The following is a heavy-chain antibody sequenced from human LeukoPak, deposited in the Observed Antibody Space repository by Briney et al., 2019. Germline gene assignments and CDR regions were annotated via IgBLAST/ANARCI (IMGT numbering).Heavy chain of an antibody. V-gene: IGHV3-53*01. J-gene: IGHJ3*02. CDR2: IYSGSST. CDR1: GLTVTSDF. CDR3: ARLCSTSSCYAFDI. D-gene: IGHD3-22*01. Sequence: GGSLRLSCAASGLTVTSDFVSWVRQAPGKGLEWLSVIYSGSSTYYADSVKGRFTISRDNSKNTVYLQMNSLRAEDTAVYYYARLCSTSSCYAFDIWGQGTMVAVSS.